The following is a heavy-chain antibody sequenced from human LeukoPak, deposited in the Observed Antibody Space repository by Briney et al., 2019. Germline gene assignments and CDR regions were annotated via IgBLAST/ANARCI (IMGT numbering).Heavy chain of an antibody. CDR2: ISAYNGNT. CDR3: ARGIPLSFGGSSRVDY. D-gene: IGHD3-10*01. J-gene: IGHJ4*02. Sequence: ASVKVSCKASGYTFTSYGISWVRQAPGQGPEWMGWISAYNGNTNYAQELQGRVTMTRNTSISTAYMELSSLRSEDTAVYYCARGIPLSFGGSSRVDYWGQGTLVTVSS. V-gene: IGHV1-18*01. CDR1: GYTFTSYG.